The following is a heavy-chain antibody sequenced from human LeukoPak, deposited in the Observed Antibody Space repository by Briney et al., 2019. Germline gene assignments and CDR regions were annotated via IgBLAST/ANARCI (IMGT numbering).Heavy chain of an antibody. CDR3: ARDGPIQWIQLWTGVYYYYGMDV. CDR2: IKQDGNEK. D-gene: IGHD5-18*01. CDR1: GFTFSSYW. J-gene: IGHJ6*02. V-gene: IGHV3-7*01. Sequence: GGSLRLSCAASGFTFSSYWMSWVRQAPGKGLEWVANIKQDGNEKYYVDSVKGRFTISRDNAKNSLYLQMNSLRAEDTAVYYCARDGPIQWIQLWTGVYYYYGMDVWGQGTTVIVSS.